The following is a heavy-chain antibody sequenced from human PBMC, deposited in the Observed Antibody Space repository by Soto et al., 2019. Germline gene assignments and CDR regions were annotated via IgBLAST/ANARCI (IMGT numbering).Heavy chain of an antibody. CDR2: VYHSGST. V-gene: IGHV4-4*02. D-gene: IGHD3-10*01. J-gene: IGHJ6*02. CDR1: GGSISNSNW. Sequence: SDTLSLTCAVSGGSISNSNWWIRVRQLPGKGLEWIGEVYHSGSTNYSPSLKGRVTISVDKSKHHFTVNLNSVNAADTGVCYCARDSRGAYYYYGMDVWGQVTTVTVSS. CDR3: ARDSRGAYYYYGMDV.